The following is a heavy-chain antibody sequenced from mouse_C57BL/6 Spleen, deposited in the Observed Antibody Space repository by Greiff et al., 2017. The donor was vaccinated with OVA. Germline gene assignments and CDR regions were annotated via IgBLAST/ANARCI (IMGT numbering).Heavy chain of an antibody. Sequence: QVQLQQPGAELVMPGASVKLSCKASGYTFTSYWMHWVKQRPGQGLEWIGEIDPSDSYTNYNQKFKGKSTLTVDKSSSTAYMQLSSLISEDSAVYYCARDYYGSRGYFDVWGTGTTVTVSS. CDR2: IDPSDSYT. V-gene: IGHV1-69*01. CDR3: ARDYYGSRGYFDV. CDR1: GYTFTSYW. D-gene: IGHD1-1*01. J-gene: IGHJ1*03.